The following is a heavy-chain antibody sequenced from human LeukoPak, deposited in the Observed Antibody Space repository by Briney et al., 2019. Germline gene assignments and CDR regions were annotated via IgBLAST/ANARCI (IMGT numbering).Heavy chain of an antibody. CDR3: ARDGYDADGYLDY. CDR1: GYPFRSYV. CDR2: INPANGNT. J-gene: IGHJ4*02. D-gene: IGHD5-18*01. Sequence: ASVKVSCKASGYPFRSYVIHWLRQAPGQNLEWIGWINPANGNTKYSRNFQGRVTITRDTSASVVYMELSSLTYEDAAVYFCARDGYDADGYLDYWGQGALVPVSS. V-gene: IGHV1-3*01.